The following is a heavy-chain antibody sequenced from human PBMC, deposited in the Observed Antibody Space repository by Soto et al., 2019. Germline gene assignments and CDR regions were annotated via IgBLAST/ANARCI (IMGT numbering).Heavy chain of an antibody. J-gene: IGHJ4*02. V-gene: IGHV3-30*03. Sequence: QVQLVESGGGVVQPRGSLRLSCAASEFTFSNYAMHWVRQPPGKGLQWLAVISYDGNNKYYADSVEGRFTISRDNSKNTVYLQMNSLRLEDTAVYYCARGPSYSDSYFDYWGQGTLVTVSS. D-gene: IGHD4-17*01. CDR2: ISYDGNNK. CDR1: EFTFSNYA. CDR3: ARGPSYSDSYFDY.